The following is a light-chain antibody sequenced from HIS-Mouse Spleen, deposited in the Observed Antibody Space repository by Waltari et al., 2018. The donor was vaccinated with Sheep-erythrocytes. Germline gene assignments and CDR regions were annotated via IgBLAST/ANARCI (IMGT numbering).Light chain of an antibody. J-gene: IGKJ4*01. CDR2: AAS. V-gene: IGKV1D-8*02. Sequence: AIWMTQSPSLLSASTGDRVTISCRMSLGISSYLAWYQQKPGKAPELLIYAASTLQSGVPSRFSGSGSGTDYTLTISCLQSEDFATYYCQQYYSFPLTFGGGTKVEIK. CDR1: LGISSY. CDR3: QQYYSFPLT.